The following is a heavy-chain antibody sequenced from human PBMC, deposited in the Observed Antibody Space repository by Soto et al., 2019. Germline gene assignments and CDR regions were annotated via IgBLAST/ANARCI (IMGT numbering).Heavy chain of an antibody. Sequence: GESLKISCKGSGYSFTSYWIAWVRQMPGKGLEWMGVIYPGDSDTRYSPSFQGQVTISADKSFNTAYLQWSSLKASDSAMYYCARQHGSGSYYTFAYWGHGTLVTVS. J-gene: IGHJ4*01. CDR2: IYPGDSDT. CDR3: ARQHGSGSYYTFAY. V-gene: IGHV5-51*01. CDR1: GYSFTSYW. D-gene: IGHD3-10*01.